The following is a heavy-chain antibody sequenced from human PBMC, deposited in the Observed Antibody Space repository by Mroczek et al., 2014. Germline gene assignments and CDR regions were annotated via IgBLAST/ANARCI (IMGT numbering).Heavy chain of an antibody. CDR3: ARDHMIRGALDY. CDR2: ISDDGSKK. J-gene: IGHJ4*03. D-gene: IGHD3-10*01. V-gene: IGHV3-30-3*01. Sequence: QVQLVQSGGGVVQPGRSLRLSCAASGFTFSNYAMHWVRQAPGKGLEWVAIISDDGSKKYYVDSLKDRFTISRDNSKNTLYLQMDSLRGDDTAMYFXARDHMIRGALDYVGRGTWSPSPQ. CDR1: GFTFSNYA.